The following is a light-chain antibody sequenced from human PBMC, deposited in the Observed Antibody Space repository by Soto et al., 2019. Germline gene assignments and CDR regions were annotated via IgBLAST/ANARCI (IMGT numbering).Light chain of an antibody. J-gene: IGLJ2*01. V-gene: IGLV1-44*01. Sequence: QSVLTKPPSVSGTRGQTVTIPCSGSSSNIGSKRVQGYQQLPETAPQLLIYSNNQRPSGVPDRFSGSKSGTSASLALSGLQSEDEAHYYWGAWDDTLNVLVFGGGTKLTVL. CDR3: GAWDDTLNVLV. CDR2: SNN. CDR1: SSNIGSKR.